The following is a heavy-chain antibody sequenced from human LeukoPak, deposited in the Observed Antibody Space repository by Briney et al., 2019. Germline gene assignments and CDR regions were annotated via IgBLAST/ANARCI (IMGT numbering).Heavy chain of an antibody. D-gene: IGHD3-3*02. CDR1: GGSISSYY. J-gene: IGHJ5*02. CDR2: IHYSGST. CDR3: ARAVIPSIFGVVIWFDP. Sequence: PSETLSLTCTVSGGSISSYYWSWIRQPPGKGLEWIGYIHYSGSTNYNPSLKSRVTISVDTSKNQFSLKLSSVTAADTAVHYCARAVIPSIFGVVIWFDPWGQGTLVTVSS. V-gene: IGHV4-59*01.